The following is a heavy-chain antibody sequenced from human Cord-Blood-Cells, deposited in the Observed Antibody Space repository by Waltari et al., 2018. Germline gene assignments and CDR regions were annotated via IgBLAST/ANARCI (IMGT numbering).Heavy chain of an antibody. Sequence: QVQLQESGPGLVTPSETLSLTCAVSGYSISSGYYWGWTRQPPGKGLEWIGSIYHSGSTYYNPSLKSRVTISVDTSKNQFSLKLSSVTAADTAVYYCARGATLIVGATDYWGQGTLVTVSS. V-gene: IGHV4-38-2*01. D-gene: IGHD1-26*01. CDR3: ARGATLIVGATDY. J-gene: IGHJ4*02. CDR1: GYSISSGYY. CDR2: IYHSGST.